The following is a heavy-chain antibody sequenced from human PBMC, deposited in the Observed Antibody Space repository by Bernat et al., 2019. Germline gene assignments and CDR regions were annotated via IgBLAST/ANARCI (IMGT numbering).Heavy chain of an antibody. D-gene: IGHD4-17*01. J-gene: IGHJ4*02. Sequence: QVQLVQSGAEVKKPGASVKISCKASGYTFTTYAIHWVRQAPGQRLEWMGWINTDYGYTQYSQNFQGRVTITRDTSASTADVELRSLRSGDTAVYYCARGVRNGDQLDYWGQGTLFTVSS. CDR1: GYTFTTYA. V-gene: IGHV1-3*04. CDR2: INTDYGYT. CDR3: ARGVRNGDQLDY.